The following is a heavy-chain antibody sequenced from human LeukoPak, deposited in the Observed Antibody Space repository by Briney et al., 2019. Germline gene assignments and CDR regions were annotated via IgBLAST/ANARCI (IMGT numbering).Heavy chain of an antibody. V-gene: IGHV4-34*01. CDR2: INHSGST. CDR3: ARDRVQEWFGV. CDR1: GGSFSGYY. D-gene: IGHD3-10*01. J-gene: IGHJ4*02. Sequence: SETLSLTCAVYGGSFSGYYWSWIRQPPGKGLEWIGEINHSGSTNYNPSLKSRVTISVDTSKNQFSLKLSSVTAADTAVYYCARDRVQEWFGVWGQGTLVTVSS.